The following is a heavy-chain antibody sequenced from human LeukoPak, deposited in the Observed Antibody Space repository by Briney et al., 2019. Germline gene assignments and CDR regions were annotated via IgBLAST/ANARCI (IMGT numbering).Heavy chain of an antibody. CDR2: INHSGST. CDR3: ARGYIVVVPAARHYFDY. D-gene: IGHD2-2*01. CDR1: GGSFSGYY. J-gene: IGHJ4*02. Sequence: SETLSLTCAVYGGSFSGYYWSWIRQPPGKGLEWIGEINHSGSTNYNPSLKSRVTISVDTSKNQFSLKLSSVTAADTAVYYCARGYIVVVPAARHYFDYWGQGTLVTVSS. V-gene: IGHV4-34*01.